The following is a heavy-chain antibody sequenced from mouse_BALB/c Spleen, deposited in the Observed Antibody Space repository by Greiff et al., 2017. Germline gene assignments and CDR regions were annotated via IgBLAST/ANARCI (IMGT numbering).Heavy chain of an antibody. J-gene: IGHJ2*01. CDR2: ISYSGST. CDR3: ARSNGDYFDY. Sequence: VQLQQSGPGLVKPSQSLSLTCTVTGYSITSDYAWNWIRQFPGNKLEWMGYISYSGSTSYNPSLKSRISITRDTSKNQFFLQLNSVTTEDTATYYCARSNGDYFDYWGQGTTLTVSS. D-gene: IGHD1-1*02. CDR1: GYSITSDYA. V-gene: IGHV3-2*02.